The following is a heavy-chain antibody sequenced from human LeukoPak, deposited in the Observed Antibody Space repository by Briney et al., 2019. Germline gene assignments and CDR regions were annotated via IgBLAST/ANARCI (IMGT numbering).Heavy chain of an antibody. V-gene: IGHV3-23*01. CDR1: GFTFSSYA. D-gene: IGHD3-22*01. CDR2: ISGSGGSI. CDR3: AKDLITMIVDGEDY. J-gene: IGHJ4*02. Sequence: GGSLRLSCAASGFTFSSYAMSWVRQAPGKGQEWVSAISGSGGSIYYADSVKGRFTISRDNSKNTLYLQMNSLRAEDTAVYYCAKDLITMIVDGEDYWGQGTLVTVSS.